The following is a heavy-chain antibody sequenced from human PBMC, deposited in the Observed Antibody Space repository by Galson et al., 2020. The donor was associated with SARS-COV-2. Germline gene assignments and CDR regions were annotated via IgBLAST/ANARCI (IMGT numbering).Heavy chain of an antibody. CDR2: INEDGSQT. CDR3: VRHSSGDH. V-gene: IGHV3-7*01. Sequence: GESLKLSCAASGFTLSSHWLTWVRQGPGTGLEWVADINEDGSQTYYVASARGRFTISRDNARNSLYLQMNSLRAEDTAVYYCVRHSSGDHWGQGTLVTVSS. CDR1: GFTLSSHW. D-gene: IGHD3-22*01. J-gene: IGHJ5*02.